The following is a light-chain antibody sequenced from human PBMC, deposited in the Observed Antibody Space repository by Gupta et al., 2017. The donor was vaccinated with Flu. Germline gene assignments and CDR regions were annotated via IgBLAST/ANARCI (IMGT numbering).Light chain of an antibody. CDR2: KVS. CDR1: QSLVYIDGNTY. V-gene: IGKV2-30*01. CDR3: IQGTHWPPT. J-gene: IGKJ1*01. Sequence: DVVMTQSPLSLPVTLGQPASISCRSSQSLVYIDGNTYLNWFQQRPGQSPRRLIYKVSNRDSGVPDRFSGSGSGTDFTLKISRVEAEDVGVYYCIQGTHWPPTFGQGTKVEIK.